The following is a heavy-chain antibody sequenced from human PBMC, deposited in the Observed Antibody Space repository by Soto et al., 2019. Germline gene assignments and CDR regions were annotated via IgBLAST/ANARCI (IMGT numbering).Heavy chain of an antibody. Sequence: TETLSLTCAVYGGSFSGYYWSWIRQPPGKGLEWIGEINHSGSTNYNPSLKSRVTISVDTSNNQFSLKLSSVTGADTAVYYCARAPRTMVRGVIISNWFDPWGQGTLVTVSS. J-gene: IGHJ5*02. V-gene: IGHV4-34*01. CDR3: ARAPRTMVRGVIISNWFDP. CDR2: INHSGST. D-gene: IGHD3-10*01. CDR1: GGSFSGYY.